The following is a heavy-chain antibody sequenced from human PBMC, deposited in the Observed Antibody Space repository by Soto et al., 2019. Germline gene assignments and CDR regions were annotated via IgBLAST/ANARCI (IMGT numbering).Heavy chain of an antibody. CDR2: LYDLDGT. Sequence: GGSLRLSCAAFGFTVSGKKYVAWVRQAPGKGLEWVSALYDLDGTYYADSVKGRFTTSSDSSRTTVYLQMNDLRPDDTAVYSCATWHLREHAYDIWGQGTTVTVS. CDR1: GFTVSGKKY. J-gene: IGHJ3*02. V-gene: IGHV3-53*01. CDR3: ATWHLREHAYDI. D-gene: IGHD3-10*01.